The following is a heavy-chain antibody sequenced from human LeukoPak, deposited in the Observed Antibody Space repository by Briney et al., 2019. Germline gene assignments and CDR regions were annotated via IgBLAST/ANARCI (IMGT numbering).Heavy chain of an antibody. CDR2: ISPSGGST. Sequence: ASVKVSCKAFGYTFTSNYMHWVRQAPGQGPEWMGVISPSGGSTTYAQKFQGRVTLTRDMSTSTDYLELSSLRSEDTAVYYCATANYDSSGYSRFDPWGQGTLVTVSS. CDR3: ATANYDSSGYSRFDP. J-gene: IGHJ5*02. D-gene: IGHD3-22*01. V-gene: IGHV1-46*01. CDR1: GYTFTSNY.